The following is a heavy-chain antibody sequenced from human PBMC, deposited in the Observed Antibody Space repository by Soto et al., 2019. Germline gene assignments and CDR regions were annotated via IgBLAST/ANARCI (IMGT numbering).Heavy chain of an antibody. D-gene: IGHD6-19*01. CDR2: IYQRGVT. V-gene: IGHV4-30-2*01. Sequence: SDTLSLTCNMAGDSYSISTYSWGWIRQPPGKALQWIGFIYQRGVTSYNPSLASRVSISLDRSNNQCSLKLKSVTAADTAVYFCAGMAYTSGFRFDPWGPGTLVTVSS. J-gene: IGHJ5*02. CDR3: AGMAYTSGFRFDP. CDR1: GDSYSISTYS.